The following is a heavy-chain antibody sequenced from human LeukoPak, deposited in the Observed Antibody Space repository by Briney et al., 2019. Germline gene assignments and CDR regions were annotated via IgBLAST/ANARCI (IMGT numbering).Heavy chain of an antibody. CDR2: IDPSDSYT. D-gene: IGHD2-2*01. CDR1: GYSFTSYW. Sequence: GASLRIFCKGSGYSFTSYWISWVRQMPGKGLEWMGRIDPSDSYTNYSPSFQGHVTISADKSISTAYLQWSSLKASDTAMYYCASTGYCSSTSCYGIDYWGQGTLVTVSS. V-gene: IGHV5-10-1*01. J-gene: IGHJ4*02. CDR3: ASTGYCSSTSCYGIDY.